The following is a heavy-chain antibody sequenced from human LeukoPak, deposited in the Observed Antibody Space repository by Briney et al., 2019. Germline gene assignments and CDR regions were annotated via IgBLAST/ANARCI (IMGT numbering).Heavy chain of an antibody. Sequence: SGPTLVKPTQTLTLTCSFSGFSLSNTEVGVGWIRQTPGKAPEWLAVIHWDDDKRFSRSLRSRLTITKDTAKNQVVLTLNNMDPVDTGTYHCARTRSSGYYDAFDVWGKGTMVIVSS. CDR2: IHWDDDK. CDR1: GFSLSNTEVG. CDR3: ARTRSSGYYDAFDV. V-gene: IGHV2-5*02. J-gene: IGHJ3*01. D-gene: IGHD3-22*01.